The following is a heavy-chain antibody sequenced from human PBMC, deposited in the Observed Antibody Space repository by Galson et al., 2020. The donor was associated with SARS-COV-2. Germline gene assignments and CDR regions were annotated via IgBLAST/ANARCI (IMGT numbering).Heavy chain of an antibody. CDR1: GGSISDYY. CDR2: IYYIGIT. Sequence: SETLSLTCTASGGSISDYYWSWIRQPPGKGLEWIGFIYYIGITNYNPSLNSRVTISIDTSKNQFSLKLSSVTAADTAVHYCASGYYDSSGLFAPADYWGQGTLVSVSS. J-gene: IGHJ4*02. D-gene: IGHD3-22*01. CDR3: ASGYYDSSGLFAPADY. V-gene: IGHV4-59*01.